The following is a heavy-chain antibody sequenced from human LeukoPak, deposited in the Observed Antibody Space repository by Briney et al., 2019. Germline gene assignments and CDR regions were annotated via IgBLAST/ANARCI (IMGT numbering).Heavy chain of an antibody. Sequence: SETLSLTCTVSGGSISSYYWSWIRQPPGKGLEWIGYIYYSGSTNYNPSLKSRVTISVDTSKNQFSLDLSSVTAADTAVYYCARSRYNWFDPWGQGTLVTVSS. CDR3: ARSRYNWFDP. CDR1: GGSISSYY. V-gene: IGHV4-59*01. CDR2: IYYSGST. J-gene: IGHJ5*02.